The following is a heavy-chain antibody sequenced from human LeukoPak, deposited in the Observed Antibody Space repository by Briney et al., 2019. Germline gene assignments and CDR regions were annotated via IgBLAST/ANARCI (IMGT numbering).Heavy chain of an antibody. Sequence: GGSLRLSCAASGFTFSSYAMPWVRQAPGKGLEWVAVISYDGSNKYYADSVKGRFTISRDNSKNTLYLQMNSLRAEDTAVYYCARVQIPRTVTYLFDYWGQGTLVTVSS. CDR3: ARVQIPRTVTYLFDY. D-gene: IGHD4-11*01. V-gene: IGHV3-30-3*01. CDR1: GFTFSSYA. J-gene: IGHJ4*02. CDR2: ISYDGSNK.